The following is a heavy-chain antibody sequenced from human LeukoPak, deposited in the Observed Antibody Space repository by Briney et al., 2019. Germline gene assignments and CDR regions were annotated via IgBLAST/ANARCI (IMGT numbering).Heavy chain of an antibody. CDR3: ARSGHYYDSSGYFPPSTAPLDY. CDR1: GFTFSSYW. D-gene: IGHD3-22*01. J-gene: IGHJ4*02. CDR2: IKQDGSEK. Sequence: GGSLRLSCAASGFTFSSYWMSWVRQAPGKGLEWVANIKQDGSEKYYVDSVKGRFTISRDNAKNSLYLQMNSLRAEDTAVYYCARSGHYYDSSGYFPPSTAPLDYWGQGTLVTVSS. V-gene: IGHV3-7*01.